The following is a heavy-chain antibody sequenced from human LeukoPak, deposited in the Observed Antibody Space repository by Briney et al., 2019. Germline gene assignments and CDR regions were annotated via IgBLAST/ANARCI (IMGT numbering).Heavy chain of an antibody. D-gene: IGHD1-26*01. CDR1: GGSISSYY. J-gene: IGHJ4*02. CDR3: ARAGVVGATDY. CDR2: IYYSGST. V-gene: IGHV4-59*01. Sequence: SETLSLTCTVSGGSISSYYWSWIRQPPGKGLEWIGYIYYSGSTNYNPSLKSRVTISVDSSKNQFSLKLSSVTAADTAVYYCARAGVVGATDYWGQGTLVTVSS.